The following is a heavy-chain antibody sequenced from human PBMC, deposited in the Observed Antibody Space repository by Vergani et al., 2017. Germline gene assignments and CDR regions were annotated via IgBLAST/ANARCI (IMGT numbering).Heavy chain of an antibody. D-gene: IGHD4-11*01. Sequence: QVQLQQWGGGLLKPSETLSLTCVVNGGSFTSYHWTWIRQSPGEGLEWVGDIDHTGRPDYNPSLKSRLTMSVDKSRNRFSLTLNSVTATDTAIYFCARVNTETNGHLYYYYYMDVWGQGTAVTVSS. CDR1: GGSFTSYH. J-gene: IGHJ6*03. V-gene: IGHV4-34*01. CDR3: ARVNTETNGHLYYYYYMDV. CDR2: IDHTGRP.